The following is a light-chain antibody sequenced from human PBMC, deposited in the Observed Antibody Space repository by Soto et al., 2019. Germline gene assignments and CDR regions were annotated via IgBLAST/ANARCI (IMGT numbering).Light chain of an antibody. CDR1: QSIAAY. Sequence: DIRMTQSPSSLSASVGDRVTISCRASQSIAAYLNWYQQKPGKAPNLLIYGASSLQTGVPSRFSGSGSGTDFTLTISSLQPEDFATYYCQQSYTTPRTFGQGTKVEV. CDR3: QQSYTTPRT. CDR2: GAS. V-gene: IGKV1-39*01. J-gene: IGKJ1*01.